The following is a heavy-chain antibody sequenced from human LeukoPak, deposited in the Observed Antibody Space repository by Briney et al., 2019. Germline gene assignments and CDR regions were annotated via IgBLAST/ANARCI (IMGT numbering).Heavy chain of an antibody. CDR3: ARGYGYYTAFDY. Sequence: GGSLRLSWAASGFTFRRYAMHWGPQAPGKGPEGVAVISYDGSNKYYSDSVKGRFTISRDNSKNTLYLQMNSLRAEDTAVYYCARGYGYYTAFDYWGQGTLVTVSS. CDR1: GFTFRRYA. V-gene: IGHV3-30*04. D-gene: IGHD3-3*01. J-gene: IGHJ4*02. CDR2: ISYDGSNK.